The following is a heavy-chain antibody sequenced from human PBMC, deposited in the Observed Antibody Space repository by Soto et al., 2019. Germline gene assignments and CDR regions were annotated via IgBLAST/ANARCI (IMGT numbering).Heavy chain of an antibody. CDR1: GGSFSGYY. CDR3: ARQGSSVGYYYTHYMDV. D-gene: IGHD6-6*01. Sequence: SQTLSLTCAVYGGSFSGYYWSWIRQPPGKGLEWIGYIYHSGSTNYNPSLKSRVTISVDTSKNQFSLKLTSVTAADTAVYYCARQGSSVGYYYTHYMDVWGKGTTVTVS. CDR2: IYHSGST. V-gene: IGHV4-34*01. J-gene: IGHJ6*03.